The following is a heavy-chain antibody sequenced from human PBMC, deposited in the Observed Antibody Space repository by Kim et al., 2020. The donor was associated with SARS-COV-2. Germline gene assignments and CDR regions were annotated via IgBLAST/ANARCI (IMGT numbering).Heavy chain of an antibody. J-gene: IGHJ3*02. Sequence: GGSLRLSCAASGFTFSSYWMSWVRQAPGKGLEWVANIKQDGSEKYYVDSVKGRFTISRDNAKNSLYLQMNSLRAEDTAVYYCARDGAVAGTFPNAFDIWGQGTMVTVSS. CDR3: ARDGAVAGTFPNAFDI. D-gene: IGHD6-19*01. V-gene: IGHV3-7*01. CDR1: GFTFSSYW. CDR2: IKQDGSEK.